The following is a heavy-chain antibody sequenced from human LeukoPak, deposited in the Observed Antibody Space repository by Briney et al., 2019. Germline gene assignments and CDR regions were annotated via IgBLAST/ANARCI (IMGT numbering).Heavy chain of an antibody. D-gene: IGHD5-18*01. CDR2: ISSSGSTI. CDR1: GFTFSSYE. V-gene: IGHV3-48*03. Sequence: PGGSLRLPCAASGFTFSSYEMNWVRQAPGKGLEWVSYISSSGSTIYYADSVKGRFTISRDNAKNSLYLQMNSLRAEDTAVYYCARSRGYSYGYIDPFDYWGQGTLVTVSS. J-gene: IGHJ4*02. CDR3: ARSRGYSYGYIDPFDY.